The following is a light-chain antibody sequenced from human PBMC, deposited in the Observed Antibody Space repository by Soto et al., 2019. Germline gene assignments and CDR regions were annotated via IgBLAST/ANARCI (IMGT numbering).Light chain of an antibody. CDR1: QSVRNL. CDR3: QQYNNCPLT. V-gene: IGKV3-15*01. J-gene: IGKJ4*01. CDR2: GAS. Sequence: EIVLTQSPATLSVSPGERATLSCRASQSVRNLLAWYQQKPGQAPRLLMSGASTRATGIPARFSGSGSGTDFTLTISGLQSEDFAVYHCQQYNNCPLTFGGGTKVEIK.